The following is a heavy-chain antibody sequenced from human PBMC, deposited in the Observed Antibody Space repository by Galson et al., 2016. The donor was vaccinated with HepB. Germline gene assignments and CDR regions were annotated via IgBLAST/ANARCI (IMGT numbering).Heavy chain of an antibody. CDR2: MSVYNGNT. CDR3: ARLGYCSGGSCYHSDN. D-gene: IGHD2-15*01. J-gene: IGHJ4*02. CDR1: GYTFINYG. Sequence: SVKVSCKASGYTFINYGISWVRQAPGQGLEWMGWMSVYNGNTNYAQKLQGRVTMTTDTSTSTAYMELRRLRSDDTAVYYCARLGYCSGGSCYHSDNWGQGTLVTVSS. V-gene: IGHV1-18*01.